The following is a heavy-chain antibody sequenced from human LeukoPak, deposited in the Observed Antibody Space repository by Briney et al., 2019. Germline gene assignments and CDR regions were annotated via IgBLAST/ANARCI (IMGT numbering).Heavy chain of an antibody. V-gene: IGHV3-21*01. CDR3: ARDEGVSFDY. CDR1: GFTFSAYN. J-gene: IGHJ4*02. CDR2: ISSSSNYI. Sequence: GGSLRLSCVTSGFTFSAYNMNWVRQAPGKGLEWVSCISSSSNYIYYADSVKGRFTISRGNAKNSLYLQMNSLRAEDTAVYYCARDEGVSFDYWGQGTLVTVSS.